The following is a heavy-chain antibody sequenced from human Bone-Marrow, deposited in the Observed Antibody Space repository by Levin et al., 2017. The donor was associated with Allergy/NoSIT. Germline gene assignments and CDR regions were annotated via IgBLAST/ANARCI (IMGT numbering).Heavy chain of an antibody. J-gene: IGHJ4*02. CDR2: IYWDDDK. Sequence: SGPTLVKPTQTLTLTCTFSGFSLSTSGVGVGWIRQPPGKALEWLALIYWDDDKRYSPSLKSRLTITKDTSKNQVVLTMTNMDPVDTATYYCAHSAKMIFGVVTSPIIFDYWGQGTLVTVSS. D-gene: IGHD3-3*01. V-gene: IGHV2-5*02. CDR3: AHSAKMIFGVVTSPIIFDY. CDR1: GFSLSTSGVG.